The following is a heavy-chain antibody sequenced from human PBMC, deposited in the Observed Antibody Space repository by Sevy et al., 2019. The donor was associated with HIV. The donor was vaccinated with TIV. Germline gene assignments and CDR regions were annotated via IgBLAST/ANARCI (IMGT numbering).Heavy chain of an antibody. J-gene: IGHJ6*02. CDR1: GFTFSNAW. Sequence: GGSLRLSCAASGFTFSNAWMSWVRQAPGKGLEWVGRIKSKTDGGTADYAAPVKGRFTISRDDSKNTLYLQMTSLKTEDTAVYYCTTDRVLSIAVSGTYYYDSSGMDVWGQGTTVTVSS. D-gene: IGHD3-22*01. V-gene: IGHV3-15*01. CDR2: IKSKTDGGTA. CDR3: TTDRVLSIAVSGTYYYDSSGMDV.